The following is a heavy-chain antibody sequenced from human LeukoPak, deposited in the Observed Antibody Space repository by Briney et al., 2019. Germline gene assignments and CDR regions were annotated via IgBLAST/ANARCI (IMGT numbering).Heavy chain of an antibody. CDR3: AKVGFSEIEWLLYSDH. Sequence: PGRSLGLSCAASGFTFSNYGMHWVRQAPGKGLEWVAVIWYDGSNKYYVDSVKGRFTISRDNSKNTLFLQMNSLRAEDTAVYYCAKVGFSEIEWLLYSDHWGQGTLVTVSS. CDR2: IWYDGSNK. D-gene: IGHD3-3*01. J-gene: IGHJ4*02. CDR1: GFTFSNYG. V-gene: IGHV3-33*06.